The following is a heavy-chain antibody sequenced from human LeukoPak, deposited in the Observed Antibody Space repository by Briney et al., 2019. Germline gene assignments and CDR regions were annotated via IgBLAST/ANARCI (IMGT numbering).Heavy chain of an antibody. Sequence: GGSLRFSCAASGFTFSSYAMHWVRQAPGKGLEWVAVISYDGSNKYYADSVKGRFTISRDNSKNTLYLQMNSLRAEDTAVYYCVRGRGEYYYDSGGSPWWGQGTLVTVSS. J-gene: IGHJ4*02. CDR1: GFTFSSYA. CDR2: ISYDGSNK. V-gene: IGHV3-30-3*01. CDR3: VRGRGEYYYDSGGSPW. D-gene: IGHD3-22*01.